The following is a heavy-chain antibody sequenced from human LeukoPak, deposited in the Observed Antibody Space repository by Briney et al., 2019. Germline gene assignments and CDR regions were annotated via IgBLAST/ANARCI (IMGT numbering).Heavy chain of an antibody. Sequence: ASETLSLTCTVSGGSISSSSYYWGWIRQPPGKGLEWIGSIYYSGSTYYNPSLKSRVTIYVDTSKNQFSLKLSSVTAADTAVYYCARHFNAYYYDSSGYAIDYWGQGTLVTVSS. D-gene: IGHD3-22*01. CDR2: IYYSGST. CDR3: ARHFNAYYYDSSGYAIDY. J-gene: IGHJ4*02. V-gene: IGHV4-39*01. CDR1: GGSISSSSYY.